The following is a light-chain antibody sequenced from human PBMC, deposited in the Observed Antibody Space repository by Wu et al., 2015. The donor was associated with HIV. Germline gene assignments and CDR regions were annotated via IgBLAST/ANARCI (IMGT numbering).Light chain of an antibody. Sequence: DIQMTQSPSSLSTSVGDRVTITCQASQDIDKYLSWYQQKPGKAPKLLIYDASNLETGVPSKFSGSGSGTYFTFTITNLQPEDIATYYCQKYNTAPWTFGQGTKVEMK. CDR1: QDIDKY. CDR2: DAS. CDR3: QKYNTAPWT. V-gene: IGKV1-33*01. J-gene: IGKJ1*01.